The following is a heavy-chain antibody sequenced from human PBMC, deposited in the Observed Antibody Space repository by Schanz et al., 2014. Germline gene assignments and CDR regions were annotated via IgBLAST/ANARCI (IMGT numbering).Heavy chain of an antibody. Sequence: QVQLLESGGGLFKPGGSLRLSCAGSGFTFADYYMTWIRQAPGKGLEWISYVSSYDTTVSYADSVKDRFTISRDNAKNSVYLQMNSLRVEDTAVYYCARYGFRKFGVVYGLAVWGQGTTVTVS. J-gene: IGHJ6*02. CDR3: ARYGFRKFGVVYGLAV. CDR1: GFTFADYY. V-gene: IGHV3-11*01. D-gene: IGHD3-3*01. CDR2: VSSYDTTV.